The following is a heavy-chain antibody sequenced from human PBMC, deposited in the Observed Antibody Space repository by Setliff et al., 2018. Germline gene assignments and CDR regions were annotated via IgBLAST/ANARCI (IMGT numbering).Heavy chain of an antibody. D-gene: IGHD3-16*02. CDR1: GGSISSYY. Sequence: PSETLSLTCTVSGGSISSYYWSWIRQPPGKGLEWIGYIYYSGSTNYNPSLKSRVTISVDTSKNQFSLKLSSVTAADTAVYYYARESPLDDYVWGSYRSYYFDYWGQGTLVTVSS. V-gene: IGHV4-59*01. CDR3: ARESPLDDYVWGSYRSYYFDY. J-gene: IGHJ4*02. CDR2: IYYSGST.